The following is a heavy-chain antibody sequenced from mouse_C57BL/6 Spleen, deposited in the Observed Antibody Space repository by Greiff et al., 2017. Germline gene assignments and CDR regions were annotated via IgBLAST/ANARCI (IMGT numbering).Heavy chain of an antibody. V-gene: IGHV1-82*01. CDR2: IYPGDGDT. CDR1: GYDFRSSW. Sequence: QVQLQQSGPELVKPGASVKISCKASGYDFRSSWMNWVKQRPGKGLAWIGRIYPGDGDTNYTGKFQGKATLTADNSSSTAFLLLSSLTSEDSAVYFCARLYDGYYYAMDYWGQGTSVTVSS. J-gene: IGHJ4*01. D-gene: IGHD2-3*01. CDR3: ARLYDGYYYAMDY.